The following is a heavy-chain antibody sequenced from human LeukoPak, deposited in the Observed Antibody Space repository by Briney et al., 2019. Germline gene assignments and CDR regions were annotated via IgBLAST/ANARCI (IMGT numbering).Heavy chain of an antibody. CDR3: ARDLGAIAAWAFDI. Sequence: ALRLSCAASGFTFNDYAMHWVRQAPGKGLEWVSGISWNSGSIGYADSVKGRFTISRDNAKNSLYLQMNSLRAEDTALYYCARDLGAIAAWAFDIWGQGTMVTVSS. D-gene: IGHD6-6*01. CDR2: ISWNSGSI. V-gene: IGHV3-9*01. J-gene: IGHJ3*02. CDR1: GFTFNDYA.